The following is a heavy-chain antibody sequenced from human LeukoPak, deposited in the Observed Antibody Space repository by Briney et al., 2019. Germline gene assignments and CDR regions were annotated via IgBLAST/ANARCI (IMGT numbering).Heavy chain of an antibody. V-gene: IGHV4-39*07. Sequence: PSETLSLTCTVSGGSISSSSYYWGWIRQPPGKGLEWIGSIYYSGSTYYNPSLKSRVTISVDTSKNQFSLKLSSVTAADTAVYYCARDHSGYYGSGSPRFDPWGQGTLVTVSS. CDR1: GGSISSSSYY. J-gene: IGHJ5*02. CDR2: IYYSGST. D-gene: IGHD3-10*01. CDR3: ARDHSGYYGSGSPRFDP.